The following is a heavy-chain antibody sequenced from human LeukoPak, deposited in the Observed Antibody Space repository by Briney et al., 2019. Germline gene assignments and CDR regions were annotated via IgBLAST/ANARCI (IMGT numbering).Heavy chain of an antibody. CDR1: GFTSSSYA. Sequence: GGSLRLSCAASGFTSSSYAMHWVRQAPGKGLEWVAVISYDGSNKYYADSVKGRFTISRDNSKNTLYLQMNSLRAEDTAVYYCAREYYYDSSGYYSPDPPDYWGQGTLVTVSS. J-gene: IGHJ4*02. V-gene: IGHV3-30-3*01. D-gene: IGHD3-22*01. CDR3: AREYYYDSSGYYSPDPPDY. CDR2: ISYDGSNK.